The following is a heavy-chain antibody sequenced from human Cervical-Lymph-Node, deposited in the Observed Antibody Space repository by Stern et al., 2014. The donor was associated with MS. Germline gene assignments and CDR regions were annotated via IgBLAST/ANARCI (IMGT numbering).Heavy chain of an antibody. CDR1: GFTFSSYW. D-gene: IGHD1-26*01. V-gene: IGHV3-74*02. Sequence: EVHLVESGGGPVQPGGSLRVSCAASGFTFSSYWMYWVRQASGKGLVWVAGIDSDGSITNYADSVKDRFTISRDNAKNTLYLQMNSLRAEDTAVYYCARGWEVLFSWGQGTLVTVSS. CDR3: ARGWEVLFS. J-gene: IGHJ4*02. CDR2: IDSDGSIT.